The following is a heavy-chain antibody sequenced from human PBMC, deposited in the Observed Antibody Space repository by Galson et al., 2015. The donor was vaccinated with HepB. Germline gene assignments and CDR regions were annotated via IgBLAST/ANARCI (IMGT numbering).Heavy chain of an antibody. CDR3: ARGINIVGATSSNFDY. CDR1: GFTFSSYA. Sequence: SLRLSCAASGFTFSSYAMHWVRQAPGKGLEWVAVISYDGSNKYYADSVKGRFTISRDNSKNTLYLQMNSLRAEDTAVYYCARGINIVGATSSNFDYWGQGTLVTVSS. CDR2: ISYDGSNK. V-gene: IGHV3-30*04. J-gene: IGHJ4*02. D-gene: IGHD1-26*01.